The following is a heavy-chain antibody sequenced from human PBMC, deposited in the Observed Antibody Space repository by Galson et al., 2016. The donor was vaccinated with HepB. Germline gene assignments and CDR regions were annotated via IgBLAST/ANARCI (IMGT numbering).Heavy chain of an antibody. V-gene: IGHV4-39*01. CDR2: IYSSEST. CDR3: ATGIVVAGKYYYYYMDV. D-gene: IGHD6-19*01. Sequence: SETLSLTCIVSGGSISSDYYWGWIRQPPGRGLEWIGSIYSSESTYYNPSLKSRVTISVDTSKNQFSLRLNSVTAADTGVYHCATGIVVAGKYYYYYMDVWGKGTTVTVSS. J-gene: IGHJ6*03. CDR1: GGSISSDYY.